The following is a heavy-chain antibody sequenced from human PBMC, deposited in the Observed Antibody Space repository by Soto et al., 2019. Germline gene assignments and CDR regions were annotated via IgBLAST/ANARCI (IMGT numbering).Heavy chain of an antibody. V-gene: IGHV3-23*01. CDR3: ANVFLGELTQLNLSDL. CDR1: GFTFSNYA. CDR2: ISANGITT. D-gene: IGHD3-16*01. Sequence: GGTLRLSCAASGFTFSNYAMGWVRQAPGKGLECVSSISANGITTYYADSVKGRFTISRDNSQNTLYDQMNKLRPEDTAIYYCANVFLGELTQLNLSDLRGQGTPV. J-gene: IGHJ5*02.